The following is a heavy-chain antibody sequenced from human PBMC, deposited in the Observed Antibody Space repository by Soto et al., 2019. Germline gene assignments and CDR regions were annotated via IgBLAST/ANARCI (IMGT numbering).Heavy chain of an antibody. CDR3: ARDRRPSIYSGLAV. CDR1: GFTFSDYA. D-gene: IGHD2-2*01. Sequence: PGGSLRLSCAASGFTFSDYAMSWVRQAPGKGLEWVSAIDGSSATTNYADSVKGRFTISRDNAKNTLFLHMSGLRAEDTAVYYCARDRRPSIYSGLAVWGQVPTVPVSS. CDR2: IDGSSATT. V-gene: IGHV3-23*01. J-gene: IGHJ6*02.